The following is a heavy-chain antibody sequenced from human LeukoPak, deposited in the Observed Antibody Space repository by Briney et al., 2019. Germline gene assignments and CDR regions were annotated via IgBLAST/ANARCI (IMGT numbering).Heavy chain of an antibody. CDR3: ARDRYSSAWYEE. V-gene: IGHV3-74*01. D-gene: IGHD6-19*01. Sequence: GGSLRLSCTASAFTFSSYWMHWVRQAPGKGVVWVSHINSGGSSTNYADSVKGRFTISRDNAKNTLYLQMNSLRAEDTAVYYCARDRYSSAWYEEWGQGTLVTVSS. J-gene: IGHJ4*02. CDR2: INSGGSST. CDR1: AFTFSSYW.